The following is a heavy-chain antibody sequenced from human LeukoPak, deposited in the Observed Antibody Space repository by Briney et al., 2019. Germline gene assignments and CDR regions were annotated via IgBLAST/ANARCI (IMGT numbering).Heavy chain of an antibody. CDR2: IKQDGSEK. J-gene: IGHJ4*02. V-gene: IGHV3-7*01. CDR1: GFTFSSYW. D-gene: IGHD1-26*01. CDR3: ARALWELPPVEGFDY. Sequence: GGSLRLSCAASGFTFSSYWMSWVRQAPGKGLEWVANIKQDGSEKYYVDSVKGRFTISRDNAKNSLYLQMNSLRVEDTAVYYCARALWELPPVEGFDYWGQGTLVTVSS.